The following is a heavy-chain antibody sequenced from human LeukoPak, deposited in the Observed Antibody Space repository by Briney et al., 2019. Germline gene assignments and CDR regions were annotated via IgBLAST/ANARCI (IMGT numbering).Heavy chain of an antibody. Sequence: GGSLRLSCAASGFTFSTYSMNWVRQAPGKGLEWVSYITSSSSTRFYADSVKGRFTISRDNAENSMYLQMNNLRVEDTAVYYCARDRVITFGGGDYWGQGTLVTVSS. CDR2: ITSSSSTR. V-gene: IGHV3-48*01. J-gene: IGHJ4*02. D-gene: IGHD3-16*01. CDR1: GFTFSTYS. CDR3: ARDRVITFGGGDY.